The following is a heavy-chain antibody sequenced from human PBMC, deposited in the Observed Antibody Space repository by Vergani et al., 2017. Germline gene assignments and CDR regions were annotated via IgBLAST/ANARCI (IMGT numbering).Heavy chain of an antibody. D-gene: IGHD5-12*01. V-gene: IGHV3-23*01. Sequence: EVKLLESGGGLLQPGGSLSLSCAVSGFTFNHYAMNWVRQAPGKGLEWVSGISGSVGSTYYAGSVKGRFTISRDSSKNTLYLQMNSLSAGDTAVYYCAKANPRNSGYDYLYYYHAMDVWGQGTTVTASS. CDR1: GFTFNHYA. J-gene: IGHJ6*02. CDR2: ISGSVGST. CDR3: AKANPRNSGYDYLYYYHAMDV.